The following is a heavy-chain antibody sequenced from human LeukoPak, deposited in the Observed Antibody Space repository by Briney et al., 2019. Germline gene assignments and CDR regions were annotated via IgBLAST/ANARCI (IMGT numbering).Heavy chain of an antibody. CDR3: ASDSSGYYYFDY. CDR2: IYYSGST. D-gene: IGHD3-22*01. CDR1: GGSISSSSYY. Sequence: SETLSLTCTVSGGSISSSSYYWGWIRQPPGKGLEWIGSIYYSGSTCYNPSLKSRVIISVDTSKNQFSLKLSSVTAADTAVYYCASDSSGYYYFDYWGQGTLVTVSS. V-gene: IGHV4-39*01. J-gene: IGHJ4*02.